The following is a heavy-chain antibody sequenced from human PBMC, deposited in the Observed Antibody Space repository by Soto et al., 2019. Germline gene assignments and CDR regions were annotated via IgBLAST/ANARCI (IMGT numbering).Heavy chain of an antibody. CDR2: ISDSGTSI. CDR3: ARDQTDVTLFDY. J-gene: IGHJ4*02. D-gene: IGHD2-21*02. CDR1: GFTFSDYY. Sequence: GGSLRLSCVASGFTFSDYYMTWIRQAPGKGLEWVSHISDSGTSIYYADSVKGRFTISRDNANKSLYLHMNSLRVEDTAVYYCARDQTDVTLFDYWGQGTWVTAPQ. V-gene: IGHV3-11*01.